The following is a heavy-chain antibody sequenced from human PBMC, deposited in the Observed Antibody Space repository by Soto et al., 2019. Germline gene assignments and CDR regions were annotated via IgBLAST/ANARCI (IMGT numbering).Heavy chain of an antibody. CDR3: ARAPCSGGSCYYRDYFDY. D-gene: IGHD2-15*01. V-gene: IGHV3-33*01. Sequence: QVQLVESGGGVVQPGRSLRLSCAASGFTFSSYGMHWVRQAPGKGLEWVAVIWYDGSNKYYADSVKGRFTISRDNSKNMLYLQMNSLRAEDTAVYYCARAPCSGGSCYYRDYFDYWGQGTLVTVSS. CDR2: IWYDGSNK. J-gene: IGHJ4*02. CDR1: GFTFSSYG.